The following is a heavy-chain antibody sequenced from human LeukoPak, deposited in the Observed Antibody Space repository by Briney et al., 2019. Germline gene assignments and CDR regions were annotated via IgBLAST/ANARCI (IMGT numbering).Heavy chain of an antibody. CDR1: GFTFSSYS. D-gene: IGHD2-15*01. V-gene: IGHV3-53*01. Sequence: PGGSLRLSCAASGFTFSSYSMNWVRQAPGKGLEWVSFIHTAGSTFYADSVKGRFTISRDNSKNTLYLQMNSLRAEDTAMYYCARGYCSGGSCSKFDYWGQGTLVTVSS. J-gene: IGHJ4*02. CDR3: ARGYCSGGSCSKFDY. CDR2: IHTAGST.